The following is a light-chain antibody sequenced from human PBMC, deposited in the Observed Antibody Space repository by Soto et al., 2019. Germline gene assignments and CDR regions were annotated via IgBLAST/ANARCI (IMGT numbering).Light chain of an antibody. J-gene: IGLJ2*01. CDR1: SSDVGSYNL. CDR2: EGS. V-gene: IGLV2-23*01. CDR3: CSYAGSSTFGVV. Sequence: QSALTQPASVSGSPGQSSTISCTGTSSDVGSYNLVSWYQQHPGKAPKLMIYEGSKRPSGVSNRFSGSKSGNTASLTISGLQADDESDYYCCSYAGSSTFGVVFGGGTKVTVL.